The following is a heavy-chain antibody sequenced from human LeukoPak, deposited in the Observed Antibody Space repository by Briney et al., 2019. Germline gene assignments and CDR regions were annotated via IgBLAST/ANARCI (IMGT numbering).Heavy chain of an antibody. CDR3: ARSIVGACFDC. J-gene: IGHJ4*02. D-gene: IGHD1-26*01. Sequence: GGSLRLSCAASGFTFDDYAMHWVRQAPGKGLVWVSRIDGDGSSTNYADSVKGRFTISRDNARNTLYLQMNSLRAEDTAVYYCARSIVGACFDCWGQGTLVTVSS. V-gene: IGHV3-74*01. CDR2: IDGDGSST. CDR1: GFTFDDYA.